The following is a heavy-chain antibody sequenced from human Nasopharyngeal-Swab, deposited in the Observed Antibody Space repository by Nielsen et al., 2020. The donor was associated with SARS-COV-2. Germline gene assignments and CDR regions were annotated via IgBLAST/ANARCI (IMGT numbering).Heavy chain of an antibody. CDR3: AKDNIATGGWYLDL. J-gene: IGHJ2*01. CDR2: VSFDGIKT. CDR1: GFTFGSYG. D-gene: IGHD2-15*01. V-gene: IGHV3-30*18. Sequence: GGSLRLSCAASGFTFGSYGMYWVRQAPGKGLEWVAVVSFDGIKTYYTDSVKGRFTISRDNSKSTVYLQMNSLRGEDTAVYFCAKDNIATGGWYLDLWGRGTLVIVSS.